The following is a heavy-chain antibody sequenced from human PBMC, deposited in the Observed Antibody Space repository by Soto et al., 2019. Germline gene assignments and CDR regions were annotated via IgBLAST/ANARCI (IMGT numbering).Heavy chain of an antibody. CDR2: IKHRGIT. Sequence: QVQLQQWGAGLLKPSETLSLTCAVYGGSFSGYYWSWIRQPPGKGLEWIGEIKHRGITNYNPSLKCRATISVATSKNQFSLKLSSVTAAAPAVYYCARLYGSRGPFDYWGQGTLVTVSS. D-gene: IGHD6-13*01. J-gene: IGHJ4*02. V-gene: IGHV4-34*01. CDR3: ARLYGSRGPFDY. CDR1: GGSFSGYY.